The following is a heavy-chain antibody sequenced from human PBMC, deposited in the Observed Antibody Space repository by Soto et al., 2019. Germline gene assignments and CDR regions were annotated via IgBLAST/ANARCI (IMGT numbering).Heavy chain of an antibody. J-gene: IGHJ6*02. CDR3: ARDDEYSGNGMDV. Sequence: QVQLVEAGGGVVQPGRSLRLSCAASGFTFSNYGMHWVRQAPGKGLEWVAVILNDGSNRYHADSVTDRFTISRDNSKNMLYLQMNSLRAEDTAVYYCARDDEYSGNGMDVWGQGTTVTVS. CDR2: ILNDGSNR. V-gene: IGHV3-33*01. D-gene: IGHD3-10*01. CDR1: GFTFSNYG.